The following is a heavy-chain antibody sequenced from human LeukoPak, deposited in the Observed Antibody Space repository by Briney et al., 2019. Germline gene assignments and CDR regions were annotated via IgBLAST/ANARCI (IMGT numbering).Heavy chain of an antibody. J-gene: IGHJ6*02. D-gene: IGHD3-10*01. V-gene: IGHV3-66*01. Sequence: GGSLRLSCTASGISLTDHYMDWVRQAPGKGLEWVSVIFPGGGTYYADSVKGRFIISRDNSKNALSLQMNSLRAEDTAVYYCEWFGGSFNGMDVWGQGTTVTVSS. CDR3: EWFGGSFNGMDV. CDR1: GISLTDHY. CDR2: IFPGGGT.